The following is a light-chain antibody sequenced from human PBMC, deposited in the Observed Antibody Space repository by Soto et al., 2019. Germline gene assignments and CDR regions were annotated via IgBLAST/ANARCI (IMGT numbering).Light chain of an antibody. CDR1: QVIRSC. CDR3: QQANSFPLP. J-gene: IGKJ4*01. CDR2: AAY. V-gene: IGKV1-12*01. Sequence: DIQMTQSPSSVSAAVGDRVTITCRASQVIRSCLAWYQQKPGKAPKLLIYAAYSLQSGGPSRFSGSGSGTDFTLTISSRQTEDFATYYCQQANSFPLPVGGGTKVEIK.